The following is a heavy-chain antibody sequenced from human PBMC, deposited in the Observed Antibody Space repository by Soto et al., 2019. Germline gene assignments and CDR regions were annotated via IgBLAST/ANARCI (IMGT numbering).Heavy chain of an antibody. J-gene: IGHJ5*02. D-gene: IGHD2-2*01. CDR2: IYYSGST. CDR1: GGSISSGDYY. V-gene: IGHV4-30-4*01. CDR3: ARGRVSTSPRFDP. Sequence: QVQLQESGPGLVKPSQTLSLTCTVSGGSISSGDYYWSWIRQPPGKGLEWIGYIYYSGSTYYNPSLKSRVPISVDTSTTHSSLKLSSVTAADTAVYYWARGRVSTSPRFDPWGQGTPVTVSS.